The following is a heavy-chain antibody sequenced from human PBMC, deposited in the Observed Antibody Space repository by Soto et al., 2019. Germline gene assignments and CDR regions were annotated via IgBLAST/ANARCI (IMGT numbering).Heavy chain of an antibody. D-gene: IGHD6-6*01. CDR2: ISGSGGST. CDR1: GFTFFSYA. J-gene: IGHJ1*01. Sequence: GGSLRLSCAASGFTFFSYAISWFRQAPGKGLEWVSAISGSGGSTYYADSVKGRFTISRDNSKNTLYLQMNSLRAEDTAVYYCAKDREQLPRAPEYFQHWGQGT. V-gene: IGHV3-23*01. CDR3: AKDREQLPRAPEYFQH.